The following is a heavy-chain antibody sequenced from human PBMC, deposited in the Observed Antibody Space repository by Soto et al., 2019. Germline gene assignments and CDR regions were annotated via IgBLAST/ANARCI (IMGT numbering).Heavy chain of an antibody. Sequence: SETLSLTCAVYGGSFSGYYWSWIRQPPGKGLEWIGEINHSGSTNYNPSLKSRVTISVDTSKNQFSLKLSSVTAADTAVYYCARGGERYYYGSGSYSPHRFDYWGQGTLVTVSS. CDR3: ARGGERYYYGSGSYSPHRFDY. CDR2: INHSGST. V-gene: IGHV4-34*01. D-gene: IGHD3-10*01. CDR1: GGSFSGYY. J-gene: IGHJ4*02.